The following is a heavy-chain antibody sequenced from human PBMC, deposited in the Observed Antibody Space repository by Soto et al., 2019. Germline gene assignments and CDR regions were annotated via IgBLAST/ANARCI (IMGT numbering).Heavy chain of an antibody. CDR1: GYSFTSDW. CDR2: IYHGDSDT. D-gene: IGHD1-26*01. CDR3: ARSFSGSYAFDY. J-gene: IGHJ4*02. Sequence: GESLKISWKGSGYSFTSDWIGWGRQMPGKGLEWRGIIYHGDSDTRYSTSFKGQVTISAYKSISAAYLQWSSLKDSATAMYYCARSFSGSYAFDYWGQGTLVTVSS. V-gene: IGHV5-51*01.